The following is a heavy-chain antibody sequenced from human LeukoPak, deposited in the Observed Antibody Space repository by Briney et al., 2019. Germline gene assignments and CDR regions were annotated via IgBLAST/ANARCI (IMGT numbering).Heavy chain of an antibody. CDR3: ARDIYNRGTYYFDY. CDR1: GFTFSNYG. CDR2: IWYDGSNK. J-gene: IGHJ4*02. D-gene: IGHD1-1*01. V-gene: IGHV3-33*01. Sequence: GRSLRLSCAASGFTFSNYGMHWVRQAPGQGLEWVALIWYDGSNKYYADSVKGRFTISRDNSKNTLYLQMNSLRAEDTAVFYCARDIYNRGTYYFDYWGQGTLVTVSS.